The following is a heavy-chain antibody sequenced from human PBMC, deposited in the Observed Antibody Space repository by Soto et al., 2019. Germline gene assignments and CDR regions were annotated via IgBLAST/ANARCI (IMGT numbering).Heavy chain of an antibody. CDR3: ARGINNHSAMDV. CDR1: GFTFSAYW. V-gene: IGHV3-74*01. Sequence: EVQLVESGGGVVQPGGSLRLSCAASGFTFSAYWMHCFRQAPGKGLVWVSRVTRDGSSTNSADSVKGRFTISRDNAKNTVYLQMNSLRAEDTSVYYCARGINNHSAMDVWGQGTTVTVSS. D-gene: IGHD1-1*01. J-gene: IGHJ6*02. CDR2: VTRDGSST.